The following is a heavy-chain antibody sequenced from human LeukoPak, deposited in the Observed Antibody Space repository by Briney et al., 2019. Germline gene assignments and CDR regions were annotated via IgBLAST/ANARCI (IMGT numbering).Heavy chain of an antibody. J-gene: IGHJ4*02. CDR2: IDPNSGGT. V-gene: IGHV1-2*02. Sequence: ASVKVSCKASGYSFTGYYMHWVRQAPGQGLEWMGWIDPNSGGTNYALKFQGRVTVTRDTSISTAYTELSRLRSDATAVYYCAREASIAARPGFDYWGQGTLVTVSS. D-gene: IGHD6-6*01. CDR3: AREASIAARPGFDY. CDR1: GYSFTGYY.